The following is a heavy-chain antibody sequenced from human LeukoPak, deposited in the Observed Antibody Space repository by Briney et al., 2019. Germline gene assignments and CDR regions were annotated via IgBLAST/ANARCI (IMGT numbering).Heavy chain of an antibody. J-gene: IGHJ4*02. CDR3: ARRYYDFWSGYYSFDY. CDR2: IYYSGST. D-gene: IGHD3-3*01. V-gene: IGHV4-30-4*08. CDR1: GGSISSGDYY. Sequence: PSQTLSLTYTVSGGSISSGDYYWSWIRQPPGKGLEWIGYIYYSGSTYYNPSLKSRVTISVDTSKNQFSLKLSSVTAADTAVYYCARRYYDFWSGYYSFDYWGQGTLVTVSS.